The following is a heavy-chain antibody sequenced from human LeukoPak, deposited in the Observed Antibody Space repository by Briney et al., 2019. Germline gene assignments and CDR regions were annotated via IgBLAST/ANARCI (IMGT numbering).Heavy chain of an antibody. CDR1: GDSISNYY. J-gene: IGHJ3*02. Sequence: SETLSLTCTVSGDSISNYYWSWIRQPPGKGLEWIGYIYYSGNTDYNPSLKSRVTISVDTSKNQFSLRLNSVTAADTAVYYCARYRNEALFAFDIWGQGTMVTVSS. CDR2: IYYSGNT. CDR3: ARYRNEALFAFDI. D-gene: IGHD1-14*01. V-gene: IGHV4-59*01.